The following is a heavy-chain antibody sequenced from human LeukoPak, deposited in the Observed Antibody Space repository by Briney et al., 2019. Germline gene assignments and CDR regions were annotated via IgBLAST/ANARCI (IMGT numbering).Heavy chain of an antibody. CDR2: ISSSSSYI. V-gene: IGHV3-21*01. CDR1: GFTFSSYS. D-gene: IGHD3-16*01. CDR3: VSWGRILRGDEGPAFDI. Sequence: GSLRLSCAASGFTFSSYSMNWVRQAPGKGLEWVASISSSSSYIYYADSVKGRFTISRDNAKNSLYLQMNSLRAEDTAVYYCVSWGRILRGDEGPAFDIWGQGKMVTVSS. J-gene: IGHJ3*02.